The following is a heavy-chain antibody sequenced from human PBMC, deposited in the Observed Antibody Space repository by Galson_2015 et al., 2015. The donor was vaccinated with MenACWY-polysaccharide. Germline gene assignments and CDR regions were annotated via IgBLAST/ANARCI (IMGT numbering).Heavy chain of an antibody. V-gene: IGHV3-30*18. CDR1: GFTFSSYG. D-gene: IGHD6-19*01. CDR3: AKEAAPEQWLVDLNWFDP. J-gene: IGHJ5*02. Sequence: SLRLSCAASGFTFSSYGMHWVRQAPGKGLEWVAVISYDGSNKYYADSVKGRFTISRDNSKNTLYLQMNSLRAEDTAVYYCAKEAAPEQWLVDLNWFDPWGQGTLVTVSS. CDR2: ISYDGSNK.